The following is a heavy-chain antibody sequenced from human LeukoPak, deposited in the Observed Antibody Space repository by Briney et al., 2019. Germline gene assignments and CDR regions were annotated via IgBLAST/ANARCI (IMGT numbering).Heavy chain of an antibody. CDR2: IYHSGST. D-gene: IGHD3-3*01. CDR1: GYSISSGYY. Sequence: SETLSLTCAVSGYSISSGYYWGWIRQPPGKGLEWIGSIYHSGSTYYNPSLKSRVTISVDTSKNQFSLKLSSVTAADTAVYYCARDPYYDFWSGYFYRLNWFDPWGQGTLVTVSS. CDR3: ARDPYYDFWSGYFYRLNWFDP. J-gene: IGHJ5*02. V-gene: IGHV4-38-2*02.